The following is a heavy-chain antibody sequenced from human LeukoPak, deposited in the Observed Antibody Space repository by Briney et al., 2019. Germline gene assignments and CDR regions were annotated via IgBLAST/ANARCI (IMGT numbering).Heavy chain of an antibody. CDR1: GFTFSSYW. Sequence: PGGSLRLSCAASGFTFSSYWMSWVRQAPGKGLEWVANIKQDGSEKYYVDSVKGRFTISRDNAKNSLYLQMNSLRAEDTAVYYCARDYYGSGSYYNRGFHYWGQGTLVTVSS. CDR2: IKQDGSEK. CDR3: ARDYYGSGSYYNRGFHY. D-gene: IGHD3-10*01. J-gene: IGHJ4*02. V-gene: IGHV3-7*03.